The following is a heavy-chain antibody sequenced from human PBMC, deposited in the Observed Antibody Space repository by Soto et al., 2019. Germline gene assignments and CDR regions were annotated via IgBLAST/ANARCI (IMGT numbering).Heavy chain of an antibody. D-gene: IGHD1-1*01. CDR2: LWAGGNYA. V-gene: IGHV3-33*01. CDR1: GFNFNYHG. Sequence: QVRLVESGGNVVQPGRSLRLSCATSGFNFNYHGMHWVRQAPGKGLEWVAHLWAGGNYAYYAYSVKGRFTISSDQSTNTLYLQMNSLGAEDTAVYYCTRDAPQLANYGMDVWGQGTTVTVSS. J-gene: IGHJ6*02. CDR3: TRDAPQLANYGMDV.